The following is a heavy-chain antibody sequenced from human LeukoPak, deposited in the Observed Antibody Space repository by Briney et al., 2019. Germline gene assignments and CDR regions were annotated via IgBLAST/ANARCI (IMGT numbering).Heavy chain of an antibody. CDR2: ISGSSNYI. Sequence: GGSLRLSCAASGFSFSDYTMNWVRLAPGKGLEWVSSISGSSNYIYYADSVKGRFTISRDNSKNTLYLQMNSLRAEDTAVYYCAKGPLIEVAGTTWDYRGQGTLVTVSS. CDR3: AKGPLIEVAGTTWDY. V-gene: IGHV3-21*04. D-gene: IGHD6-19*01. J-gene: IGHJ4*02. CDR1: GFSFSDYT.